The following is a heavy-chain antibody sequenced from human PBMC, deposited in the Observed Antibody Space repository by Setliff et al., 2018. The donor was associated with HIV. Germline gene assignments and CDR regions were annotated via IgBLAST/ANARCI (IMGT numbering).Heavy chain of an antibody. V-gene: IGHV4-61*02. CDR3: ARAPRYYRGWYIPEYFDN. D-gene: IGHD6-19*01. J-gene: IGHJ4*02. CDR1: GGSISSVNYH. Sequence: TLSLTCNVSGGSISSVNYHWNWVRQPAGKGLEWIGRIYASGSPTYNPSLKSRVTISVDTSKNHFSLRLNSVTAADTAVYFCARAPRYYRGWYIPEYFDNWGEGTLVTV. CDR2: IYASGSP.